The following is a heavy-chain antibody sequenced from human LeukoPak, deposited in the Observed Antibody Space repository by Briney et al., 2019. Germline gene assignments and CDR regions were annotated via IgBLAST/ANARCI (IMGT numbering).Heavy chain of an antibody. J-gene: IGHJ5*02. D-gene: IGHD4-23*01. CDR2: IIPIFGTA. CDR3: ARACGNCWFDP. CDR1: GYTFTDYY. Sequence: GASVKVSCKASGYTFTDYYIHWVRQAPGQGLEWMGGIIPIFGTANYAQKFQGRVTITADESTSTAYMELSSLRSEDTAVYYCARACGNCWFDPWGQGTLVTVSS. V-gene: IGHV1-69*13.